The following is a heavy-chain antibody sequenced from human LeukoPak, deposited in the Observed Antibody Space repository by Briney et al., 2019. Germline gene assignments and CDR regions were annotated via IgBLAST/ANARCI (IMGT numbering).Heavy chain of an antibody. CDR2: MNPNSGNT. J-gene: IGHJ4*02. V-gene: IGHV1-8*03. Sequence: ASVKVSCKASGYTFTSYDINWVRQATGQGLEWMGWMNPNSGNTGYAQKFQGRVTITRNTSISTAYMELSSLRSEDTAVYYCAATYYDFWNGYYRDFDYWGQGTLVTVSS. D-gene: IGHD3-3*01. CDR3: AATYYDFWNGYYRDFDY. CDR1: GYTFTSYD.